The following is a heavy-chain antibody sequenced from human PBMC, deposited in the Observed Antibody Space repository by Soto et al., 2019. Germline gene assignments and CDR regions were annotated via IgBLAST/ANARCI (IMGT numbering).Heavy chain of an antibody. V-gene: IGHV1-3*01. CDR3: ARAAYCTSPICYPLGYKMDV. J-gene: IGHJ6*03. CDR2: INAGNGNT. CDR1: GYTFTDYA. D-gene: IGHD2-8*01. Sequence: ASVKVSCKASGYTFTDYAIHWVRQAPGQRLEWMGWINAGNGNTVYSQKFQGRITITRDTSASIAYVELSTLTSEDTAVFYCARAAYCTSPICYPLGYKMDVWGKGTTVTVSS.